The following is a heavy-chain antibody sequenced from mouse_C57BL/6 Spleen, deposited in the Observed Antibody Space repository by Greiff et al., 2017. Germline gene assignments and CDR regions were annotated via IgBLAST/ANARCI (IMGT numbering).Heavy chain of an antibody. Sequence: QVTLKVSGPGILQSSQTLSLTCSFSGFSLSTSGMGVSWIRQPSGKGLEWLAHSYWDDDKRYNPSLKSRLTISKDTSRNQVFLKITSVDTADTATYYCARSYYYGSSYDAMDYWGQGTSVTVSS. J-gene: IGHJ4*01. V-gene: IGHV8-12*01. CDR3: ARSYYYGSSYDAMDY. CDR1: GFSLSTSGMG. D-gene: IGHD1-1*01. CDR2: SYWDDDK.